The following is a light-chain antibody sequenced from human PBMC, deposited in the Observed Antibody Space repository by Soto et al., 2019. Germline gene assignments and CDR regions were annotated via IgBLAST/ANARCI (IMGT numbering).Light chain of an antibody. CDR3: QQHNSYSPWT. V-gene: IGKV1-5*01. CDR1: QSISSW. J-gene: IGKJ1*01. CDR2: DAS. Sequence: DIQMTHSPSTLSASVRDIVTITCRAGQSISSWLAWYQQKPGKAPKLLIYDASSLESGVPSRFSGSGSVTEISLTISSLQPDDVATYYCQQHNSYSPWTFGQGTKVDIK.